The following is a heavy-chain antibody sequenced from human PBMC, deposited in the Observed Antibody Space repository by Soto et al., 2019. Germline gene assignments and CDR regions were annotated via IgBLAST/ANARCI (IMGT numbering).Heavy chain of an antibody. D-gene: IGHD5-18*01. V-gene: IGHV4-4*02. CDR3: ATRDTGRVY. CDR2: SHQSGNT. CDR1: GVSIGSHDW. J-gene: IGHJ4*02. Sequence: QVQLQESGPGLVKPSGTLSLTCAVSGVSIGSHDWWTWVRQPPGKGLEWIGESHQSGNTNYNSSLESRVTISLDKPKNHFSLQLSSVTVADTAGYYCATRDTGRVYWGQGTLVTVSS.